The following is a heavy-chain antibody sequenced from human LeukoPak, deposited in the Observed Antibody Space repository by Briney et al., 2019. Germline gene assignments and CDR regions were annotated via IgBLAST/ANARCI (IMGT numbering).Heavy chain of an antibody. V-gene: IGHV1-2*02. CDR1: GYTFIDYY. CDR3: ARGPYFDSSGYYY. Sequence: ASVKVSCKASGYTFIDYYIHWVRQAPGQGLEFLGWISPDSGGTNYPQKFQGRVTMTRDTSISTAYMELTWLRSDDTAVYYCARGPYFDSSGYYYWGQGTLVTVSS. J-gene: IGHJ4*02. CDR2: ISPDSGGT. D-gene: IGHD3-22*01.